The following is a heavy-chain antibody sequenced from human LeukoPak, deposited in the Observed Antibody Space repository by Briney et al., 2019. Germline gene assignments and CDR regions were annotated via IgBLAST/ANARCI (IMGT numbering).Heavy chain of an antibody. CDR3: ARDRSVGYHYYGMDV. CDR2: IYYSGST. D-gene: IGHD6-19*01. Sequence: SETLSLTCTVSGGSISSGGYYWSWIRQHPGKGLEWIGYIYYSGSTYYNPSLKSRVTISVDTSKNQFSLKLSSVTAADTAVYYCARDRSVGYHYYGMDVWGQGTTVTVSS. J-gene: IGHJ6*02. CDR1: GGSISSGGYY. V-gene: IGHV4-31*03.